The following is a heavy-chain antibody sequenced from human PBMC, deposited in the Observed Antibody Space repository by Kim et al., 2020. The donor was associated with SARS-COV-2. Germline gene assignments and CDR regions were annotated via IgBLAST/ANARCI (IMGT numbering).Heavy chain of an antibody. Sequence: GGSLRLSCAASGFTFSDHYMDWVRQAPGKGLEWVGRTRNKANSYTTEYAASVKGRFTISRDDSKNSLYLQMNSLKTEDTAVYYCARGPGPGSFGPFDIWGQGTMVTVSS. V-gene: IGHV3-72*01. J-gene: IGHJ3*02. CDR1: GFTFSDHY. CDR3: ARGPGPGSFGPFDI. D-gene: IGHD1-26*01. CDR2: TRNKANSYTT.